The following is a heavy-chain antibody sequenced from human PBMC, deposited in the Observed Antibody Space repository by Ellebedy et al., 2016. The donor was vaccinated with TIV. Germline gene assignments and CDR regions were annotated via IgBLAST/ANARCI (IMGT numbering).Heavy chain of an antibody. CDR2: IYYSGST. CDR1: GGSISSYY. D-gene: IGHD3-3*01. J-gene: IGHJ5*02. V-gene: IGHV4-59*06. Sequence: MPSDTLSLTCTVPGGSISSYYWSWIRQPPGKGLEWIGYIYYSGSTYYNPSLKSRVTISVDTSKNQFSLKLSSVTAADTAVYYCARYDFWSGYTWGQGTLVTVSS. CDR3: ARYDFWSGYT.